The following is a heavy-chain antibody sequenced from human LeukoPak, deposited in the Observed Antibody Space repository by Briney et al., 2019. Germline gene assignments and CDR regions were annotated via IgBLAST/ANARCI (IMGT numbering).Heavy chain of an antibody. J-gene: IGHJ5*02. CDR2: IFYSGST. CDR1: GDSIDSSRHY. Sequence: SETLSLTCTVSGDSIDSSRHYWGWIRQPPAKGLEWIGSIFYSGSTQYNPSLKSRVTISVDTSTNQFFLRLSSVSAADAAVYYCARHGWQHLVDVWFDPWGQGSQVIVSS. CDR3: ARHGWQHLVDVWFDP. V-gene: IGHV4-39*01. D-gene: IGHD6-13*01.